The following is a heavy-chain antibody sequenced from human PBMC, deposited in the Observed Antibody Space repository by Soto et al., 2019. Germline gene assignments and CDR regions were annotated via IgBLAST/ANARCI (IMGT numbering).Heavy chain of an antibody. D-gene: IGHD2-15*01. CDR1: GFTFRSYD. Sequence: GGSLRLSCAASGFTFRSYDMHWVRQAPGKGLEWVAVISFDGSREYYGDSVKGRFTVSRDNSKNTLYLQMSSLRAEDTAVYYCAKVGCSGGICYNYWGQGTLVTVSS. J-gene: IGHJ4*02. V-gene: IGHV3-30*18. CDR2: ISFDGSRE. CDR3: AKVGCSGGICYNY.